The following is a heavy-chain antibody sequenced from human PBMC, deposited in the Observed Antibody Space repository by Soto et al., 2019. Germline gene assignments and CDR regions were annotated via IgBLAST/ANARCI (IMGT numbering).Heavy chain of an antibody. V-gene: IGHV3-23*01. D-gene: IGHD3-16*02. CDR2: ISGGGDST. CDR1: GFTFSYYA. Sequence: GGSLRLSCAASGFTFSYYAMSWVRQAPGKWLEWVSGISGGGDSTYYADSVKGRFTISRDNSKNTLYLQMNSLTAEDTAVYYCAKDLLMITFGGVIAHFDCWGQGXLVTVYS. J-gene: IGHJ4*02. CDR3: AKDLLMITFGGVIAHFDC.